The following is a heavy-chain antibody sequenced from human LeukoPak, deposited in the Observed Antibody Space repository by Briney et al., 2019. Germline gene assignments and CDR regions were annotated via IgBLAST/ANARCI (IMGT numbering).Heavy chain of an antibody. J-gene: IGHJ6*03. D-gene: IGHD6-6*01. CDR1: GYTFTGYY. V-gene: IGHV1-2*02. CDR3: ARVPGGIAARYMDV. Sequence: ASVKVSCKASGYTFTGYYIHWVRQAPGQGLEWMGWINSNSGGTNYAQKFQGRVTMTGDTSISTAYMELSRLRSDDTAVYYCARVPGGIAARYMDVWGKGTTVTVSS. CDR2: INSNSGGT.